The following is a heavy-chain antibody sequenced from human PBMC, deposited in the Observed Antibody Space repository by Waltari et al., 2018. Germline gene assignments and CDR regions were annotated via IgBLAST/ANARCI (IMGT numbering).Heavy chain of an antibody. CDR1: GDSLTSDIYY. CDR3: ARQGYCGGDCYSDT. Sequence: QLQLQESGPGLVTPSETLSLTCTVSGDSLTSDIYYWGWIRQPPGKGLEWIATISYRGATYYSPSLNSRVTISIDTSKNQFSLKVTSVTAADTAVYYCARQGYCGGDCYSDTWGQGTLVTVSP. CDR2: ISYRGAT. J-gene: IGHJ5*02. D-gene: IGHD2-21*01. V-gene: IGHV4-39*01.